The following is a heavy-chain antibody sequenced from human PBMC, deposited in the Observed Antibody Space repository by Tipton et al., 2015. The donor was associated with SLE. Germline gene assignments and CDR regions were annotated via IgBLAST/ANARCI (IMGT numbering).Heavy chain of an antibody. CDR2: ISYVGSNK. J-gene: IGHJ3*02. Sequence: SLRLSCAASGFTFSSYAMHWVRQATGKGMEWVAVISYVGSNKSYADSVKGRFTMSRDNAKNSLSLQINSLRAEDTAVYYCARSYSSRRGEAFDIWGQGTTVTVSS. CDR3: ARSYSSRRGEAFDI. V-gene: IGHV3-30-3*01. D-gene: IGHD6-13*01. CDR1: GFTFSSYA.